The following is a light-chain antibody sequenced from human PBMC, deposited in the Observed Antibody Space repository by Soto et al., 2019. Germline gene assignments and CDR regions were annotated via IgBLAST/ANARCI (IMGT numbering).Light chain of an antibody. CDR3: QQYYGTPIT. Sequence: DIVMTQSPDSLAVSLGERATINCKSSQSILFRSNNKNYLGWYQQKVGQPPRLLISWSTTRESGVPDRFSGGGSGTDFTLTTSSLQAEDVAVYYCQQYYGTPITFGQGTRLEIK. CDR2: WST. J-gene: IGKJ5*01. V-gene: IGKV4-1*01. CDR1: QSILFRSNNKNY.